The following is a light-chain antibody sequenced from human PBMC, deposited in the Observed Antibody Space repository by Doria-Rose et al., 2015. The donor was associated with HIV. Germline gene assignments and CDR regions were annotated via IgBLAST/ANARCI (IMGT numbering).Light chain of an antibody. CDR2: DVN. J-gene: IGLJ2*01. V-gene: IGLV2-11*01. CDR1: SSDVGGYNY. Sequence: QSVLTQPSSVSGSLGQSVTISCTGTSSDVGGYNYVYVSWYQQHPGKATKLMIYDVNKRPSGVPDRFSGSKSGNTASLTISGRQAEDEADYYCCSYAGSWVFGEGTKLTVL. CDR3: CSYAGSWV.